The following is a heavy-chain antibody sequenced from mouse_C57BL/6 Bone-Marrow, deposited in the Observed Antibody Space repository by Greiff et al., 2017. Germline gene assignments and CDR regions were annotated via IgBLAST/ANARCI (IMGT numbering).Heavy chain of an antibody. CDR1: GYTFTGYW. CDR3: ALGRLGGYFDY. D-gene: IGHD3-1*01. Sequence: QVQLQQSGAELMKPGASVKLSCKATGYTFTGYWIEWVKQRPGHGLEWIGEILPGSGSTKSNERVKGKATFTADTSSNTDYMQLSSLTTEDSAIYYCALGRLGGYFDYWGQGTTLTVSS. V-gene: IGHV1-9*01. J-gene: IGHJ2*01. CDR2: ILPGSGST.